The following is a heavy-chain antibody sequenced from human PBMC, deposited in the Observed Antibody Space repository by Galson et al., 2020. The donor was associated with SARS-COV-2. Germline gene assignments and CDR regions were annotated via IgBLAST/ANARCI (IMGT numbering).Heavy chain of an antibody. V-gene: IGHV3-48*03. D-gene: IGHD5-12*01. Sequence: TGGSLRLSCAASGFTFSSYEMNWVRQAPGKGLEWVSYISSSGSTIYYADSVKGRFTISRDNAKNSLYLQMNSLRAEDTAVYYCAREIGGGYNYFDYWGQGTLVTVSS. CDR2: ISSSGSTI. CDR1: GFTFSSYE. J-gene: IGHJ4*02. CDR3: AREIGGGYNYFDY.